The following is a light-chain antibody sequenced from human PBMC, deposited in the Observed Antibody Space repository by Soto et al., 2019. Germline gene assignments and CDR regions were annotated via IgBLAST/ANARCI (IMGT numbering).Light chain of an antibody. CDR2: GFS. CDR3: QHYYYWPPWT. J-gene: IGKJ1*01. CDR1: QSVSRN. Sequence: EIVVTQYAATLSVSPGERASLFCRASQSVSRNLAWHHQEPAQAPRLPIXGFSNRATGVPARFIGSGSDKDFTLTISSLQSEDFSVYYCQHYYYWPPWTFGQGTKVDI. V-gene: IGKV3-15*01.